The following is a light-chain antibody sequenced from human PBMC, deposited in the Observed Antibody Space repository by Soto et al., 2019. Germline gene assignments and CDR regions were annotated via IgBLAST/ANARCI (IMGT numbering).Light chain of an antibody. CDR3: QQRNNWPPHTT. V-gene: IGKV3-11*01. J-gene: IGKJ5*01. CDR2: DAS. CDR1: QTVSTY. Sequence: EIVLTQAPVTLYLSPGDRATLSCRASQTVSTYLAWYQQKPGQAPRLLIYDASNRATGIPARFSGSGSGPYFTLTISSLEPEDFAFYYSQQRNNWPPHTTFGQRTRLDI.